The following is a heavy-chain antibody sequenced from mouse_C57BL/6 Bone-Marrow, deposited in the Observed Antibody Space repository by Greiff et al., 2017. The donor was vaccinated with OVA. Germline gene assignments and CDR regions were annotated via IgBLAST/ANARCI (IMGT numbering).Heavy chain of an antibody. Sequence: VQLQQSGAELVRPGASVTLSCKASGYTFTDYEMHWVKQTPVHGLEWIGAIDPETGGTAYNQKFKGKAILTADKSSSTAYMELRSLTSEDSAVDYCTRDYRNYLFAYWGQGTLVTVSA. J-gene: IGHJ3*01. V-gene: IGHV1-15*01. CDR2: IDPETGGT. CDR1: GYTFTDYE. D-gene: IGHD2-5*01. CDR3: TRDYRNYLFAY.